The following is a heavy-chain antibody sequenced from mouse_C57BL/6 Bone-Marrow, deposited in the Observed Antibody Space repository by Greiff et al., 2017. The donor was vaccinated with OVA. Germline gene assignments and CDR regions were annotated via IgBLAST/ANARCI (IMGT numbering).Heavy chain of an antibody. D-gene: IGHD2-2*01. CDR3: ARWGVYGSYAMNY. CDR2: IDPNSGGT. Sequence: VQLQQSGAELVKPGASVKLSCKASGYTFTSYWMHWVKQRPGRGLGWIGRIDPNSGGTKYNEKFKSKATLTVDKPSSTAYMQRSSLTSEDSAVYYCARWGVYGSYAMNYWGQGTSVTVSS. CDR1: GYTFTSYW. V-gene: IGHV1-72*01. J-gene: IGHJ4*01.